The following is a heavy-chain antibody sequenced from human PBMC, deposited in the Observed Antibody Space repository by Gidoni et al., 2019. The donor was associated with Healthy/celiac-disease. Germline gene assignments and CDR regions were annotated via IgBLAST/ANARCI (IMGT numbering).Heavy chain of an antibody. CDR1: GFTFSSYA. CDR3: AKDNPSYYDFWSGSFDY. J-gene: IGHJ4*02. V-gene: IGHV3-23*01. Sequence: EVQLLESGGGLVQPGGSLRLSCAASGFTFSSYAMSWVRQAPGKGLEWVSAISGSGGSTYYADSVKGRFTISRDNSKNTLYLQMNSLRAEDTAVYYCAKDNPSYYDFWSGSFDYWGQGTLVTVSS. CDR2: ISGSGGST. D-gene: IGHD3-3*01.